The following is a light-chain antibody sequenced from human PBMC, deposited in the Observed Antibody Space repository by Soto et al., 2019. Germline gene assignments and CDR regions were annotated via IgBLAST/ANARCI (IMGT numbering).Light chain of an antibody. Sequence: QSALTQPASVSXPPGQSITISCTGTSSDVGAYNYVSWYQHHPGKAPRLVIYDVTNRPSGISDRFSGSKSGNTASLTISGLLAEDEADYYCTSYTSTSTYVFGTGTKLTVL. J-gene: IGLJ1*01. CDR2: DVT. CDR3: TSYTSTSTYV. V-gene: IGLV2-14*01. CDR1: SSDVGAYNY.